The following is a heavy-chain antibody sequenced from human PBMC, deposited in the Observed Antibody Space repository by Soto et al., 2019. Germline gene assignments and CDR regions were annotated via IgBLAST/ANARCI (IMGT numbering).Heavy chain of an antibody. V-gene: IGHV5-51*01. Sequence: PGESLKISCKGSGYTFTNYWIGWVRQMPGKGLEWMGIIYPGDSDTKYNPSFQGQVTISADKSITTTYLRWTSLKASDTAIYYCAASIFYYGMDVWGQGTTGTV. CDR2: IYPGDSDT. CDR1: GYTFTNYW. J-gene: IGHJ6*02. CDR3: AASIFYYGMDV.